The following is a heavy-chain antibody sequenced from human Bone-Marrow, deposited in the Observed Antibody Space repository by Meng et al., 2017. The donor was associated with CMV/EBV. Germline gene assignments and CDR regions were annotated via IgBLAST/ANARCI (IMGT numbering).Heavy chain of an antibody. D-gene: IGHD2-2*02. V-gene: IGHV4-34*01. CDR2: INHSGST. CDR3: ARVEGWGVPAAIQEYYYDY. Sequence: ESLKISCAASGFTFSSYSMNWVRQAPGKGLEWIGEINHSGSTYYNPSLKSRVTISVDTSKNQFSLKLSSVTAADTAVYYCARVEGWGVPAAIQEYYYDYWGQRTLVAASS. CDR1: GFTFSSYS. J-gene: IGHJ4*02.